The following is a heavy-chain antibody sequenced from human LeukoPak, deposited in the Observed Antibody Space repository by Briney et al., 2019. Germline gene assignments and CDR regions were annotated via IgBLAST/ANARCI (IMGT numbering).Heavy chain of an antibody. CDR2: ISSNGGST. Sequence: GGSLRLSCAASGFTFSSYAMHWVRQAPGKGLEYVSAISSNGGSTYYANSVKGRFAISRDNSKDTLYLQMGSLRAEDMAVYYCARVGYSGSYSDYWGQGTLVTVSS. CDR1: GFTFSSYA. D-gene: IGHD1-26*01. V-gene: IGHV3-64*01. CDR3: ARVGYSGSYSDY. J-gene: IGHJ4*02.